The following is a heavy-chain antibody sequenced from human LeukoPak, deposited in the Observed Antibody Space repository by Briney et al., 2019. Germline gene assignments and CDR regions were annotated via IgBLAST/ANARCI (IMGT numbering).Heavy chain of an antibody. CDR2: ISYDGSNK. V-gene: IGHV3-30*18. J-gene: IGHJ3*02. D-gene: IGHD3-22*01. CDR3: AKDGSYYDSSGYYYDAFDI. Sequence: GGSLRLPCAASGFTFSSYGMHWVRQAPGKGLEWVAVISYDGSNKYYADSVKGRFTISRDNSKNTLYLQMNSLRAEDTAVYYCAKDGSYYDSSGYYYDAFDIWGQGTMVTVSS. CDR1: GFTFSSYG.